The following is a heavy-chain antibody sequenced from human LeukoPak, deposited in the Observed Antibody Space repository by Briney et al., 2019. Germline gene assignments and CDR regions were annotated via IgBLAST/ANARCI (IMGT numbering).Heavy chain of an antibody. CDR1: GGSIHSYY. Sequence: SESLSLTCTVSGGSIHSYYWSWIRQPPGKGLEWIGYIYYSGSTNYNPSLKSRVTISVDTSKNQFSLKLSSVTAADTAVYYCARGGVQYLRAPFDYWGQGTLVTVSS. J-gene: IGHJ4*02. CDR2: IYYSGST. CDR3: ARGGVQYLRAPFDY. D-gene: IGHD4-11*01. V-gene: IGHV4-59*01.